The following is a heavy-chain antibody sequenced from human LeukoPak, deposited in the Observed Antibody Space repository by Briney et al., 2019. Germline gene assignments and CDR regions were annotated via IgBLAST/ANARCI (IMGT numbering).Heavy chain of an antibody. CDR1: GFTVSSYV. D-gene: IGHD6-19*01. CDR3: AKDREAVAGIFDY. CDR2: ISDSGGST. V-gene: IGHV3-23*01. Sequence: GGSLRLSCAASGFTVSSYVMSWVRQAPGKGLEWVSGISDSGGSTYYADSVKGRFTISRDNSKNTLYLQMNSLRAEDTALYYCAKDREAVAGIFDYWGQGTLVTVSS. J-gene: IGHJ4*02.